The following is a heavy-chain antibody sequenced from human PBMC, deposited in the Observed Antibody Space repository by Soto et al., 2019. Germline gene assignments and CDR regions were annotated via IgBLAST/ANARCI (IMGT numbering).Heavy chain of an antibody. Sequence: EVQLVESGGGLVKPGGSLRLSCSASRFTFSSYTMNWVRQAPGKGLEWVSSISSSTTYIYYADSVKGRFTISRDNAENSLYLQVNSLRAEDTAVYYCARDFDSSGYYGPVGAFDIWGQGTMVTVSS. D-gene: IGHD3-22*01. V-gene: IGHV3-21*03. J-gene: IGHJ3*02. CDR3: ARDFDSSGYYGPVGAFDI. CDR2: ISSSTTYI. CDR1: RFTFSSYT.